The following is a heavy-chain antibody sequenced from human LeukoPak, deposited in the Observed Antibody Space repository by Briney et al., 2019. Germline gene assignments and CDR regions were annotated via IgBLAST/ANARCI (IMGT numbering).Heavy chain of an antibody. Sequence: GASVKVSCKASGYTFTDYYIHWVRQAPGQGLEWMGFIIPDSGGTTYQQNFQGRLTMTRDTSISTFYMELSSLRPDDTAIYYCSTEDKYCTGANCGVFWGQGTLVTVSS. CDR2: IIPDSGGT. D-gene: IGHD2-8*02. CDR1: GYTFTDYY. CDR3: STEDKYCTGANCGVF. J-gene: IGHJ4*02. V-gene: IGHV1-2*02.